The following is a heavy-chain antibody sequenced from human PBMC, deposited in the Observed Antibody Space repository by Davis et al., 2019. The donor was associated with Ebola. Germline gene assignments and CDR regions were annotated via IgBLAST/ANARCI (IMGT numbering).Heavy chain of an antibody. CDR1: GFTVSSNY. D-gene: IGHD3-3*01. CDR2: IYSGGST. CDR3: ATRLRFLESIENYHQYVVDV. V-gene: IGHV3-53*01. J-gene: IGHJ6*02. Sequence: GESLKISCAASGFTVSSNYMSWVRQAPGKGLEWVSAIYSGGSTYYADSVKGRFTISRDTSKNTIFLQMNSLRVEDTAVYYCATRLRFLESIENYHQYVVDVWGQGTTVTVSS.